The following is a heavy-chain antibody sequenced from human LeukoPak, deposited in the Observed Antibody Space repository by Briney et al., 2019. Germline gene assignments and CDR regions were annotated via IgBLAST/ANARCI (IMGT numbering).Heavy chain of an antibody. Sequence: GGSLRLSCAASGFTFSNAWMSWVRQAPGKGLEWVGRIKSKTDGGTTDYAAPVKGRFTISRDDSKNTLYLQMNSLKTEDTAVYYCTTVVVVPAAIPYNWFDPWGQGTLVTVSS. CDR1: GFTFSNAW. V-gene: IGHV3-15*01. J-gene: IGHJ5*02. D-gene: IGHD2-2*01. CDR3: TTVVVVPAAIPYNWFDP. CDR2: IKSKTDGGTT.